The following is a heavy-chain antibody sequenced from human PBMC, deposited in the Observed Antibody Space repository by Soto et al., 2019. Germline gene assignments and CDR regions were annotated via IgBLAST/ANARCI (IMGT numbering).Heavy chain of an antibody. J-gene: IGHJ6*02. CDR2: ISRSSTGI. D-gene: IGHD3-10*01. Sequence: EVQLVESGGGLVQPGGSLRLSCAASGFTFSLYSMSWVRQAPGKGLEWVSYISRSSTGIHYADSLKGRFTISRDDATNSMHLQMNSLRDWDTAVYYCARAVTWGLDVWGQGTTV. CDR1: GFTFSLYS. CDR3: ARAVTWGLDV. V-gene: IGHV3-48*02.